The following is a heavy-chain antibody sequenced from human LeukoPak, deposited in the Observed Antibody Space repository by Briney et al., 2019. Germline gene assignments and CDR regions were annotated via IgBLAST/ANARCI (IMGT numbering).Heavy chain of an antibody. CDR2: IYYSGST. CDR3: VRRAGGGNAGYFDY. CDR1: GGSISTFY. V-gene: IGHV4-59*01. D-gene: IGHD4-23*01. J-gene: IGHJ4*02. Sequence: DPSETLSLTRTVSGGSISTFYWNWIRQPPGKGLEWIGYIYYSGSTNYNPSLKSRVSMAVDTSKNQFSLRLSSVAAADTAVYYCVRRAGGGNAGYFDYWGQGILVTVSS.